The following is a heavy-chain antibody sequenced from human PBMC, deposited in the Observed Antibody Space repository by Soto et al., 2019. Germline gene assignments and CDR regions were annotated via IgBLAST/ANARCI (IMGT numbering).Heavy chain of an antibody. Sequence: QVQLVQSGAEVKKPGSSVKVSCKASGGTFSSYAISWVRQAPGQGLEWMGGIIPIFGTANYAQKFQGRVTITADEXTXTAYMELSSLRSEDTAVYYCARRLRFLEMGYYGMDVWGQGTTVTVSS. J-gene: IGHJ6*02. CDR3: ARRLRFLEMGYYGMDV. CDR1: GGTFSSYA. V-gene: IGHV1-69*12. D-gene: IGHD3-3*01. CDR2: IIPIFGTA.